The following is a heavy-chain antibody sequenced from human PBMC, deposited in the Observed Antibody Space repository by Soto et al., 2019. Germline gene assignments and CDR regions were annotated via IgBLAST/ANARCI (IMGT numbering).Heavy chain of an antibody. D-gene: IGHD2-15*01. V-gene: IGHV3-23*01. Sequence: EVQLLESGGGLVQPGGSLRLSCAASGFTFSSYAMSWVRQAPGKGLEWVSAISGSGGSTYYADSVKGRFTISRDNSKNTLYLQMNSLRAEDMAVYYCAKDFRVVVAATDYWGQGTLVTVSS. CDR3: AKDFRVVVAATDY. CDR1: GFTFSSYA. J-gene: IGHJ4*02. CDR2: ISGSGGST.